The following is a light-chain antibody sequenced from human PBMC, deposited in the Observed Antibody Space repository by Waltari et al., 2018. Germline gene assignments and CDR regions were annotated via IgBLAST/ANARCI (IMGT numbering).Light chain of an antibody. V-gene: IGLV2-11*01. CDR3: CSYAGSYTFGV. CDR1: SSAVGGYNY. CDR2: EIN. J-gene: IGLJ2*01. Sequence: QSALTQPRSVSGSPGQSGTISCTGTSSAVGGYNYVPWYQQLPGKAPKLIIYEINKRPSGVPDRFSGSKSGNTASLTISGLQAEDDADYYCCSYAGSYTFGVFGGGTKVTVL.